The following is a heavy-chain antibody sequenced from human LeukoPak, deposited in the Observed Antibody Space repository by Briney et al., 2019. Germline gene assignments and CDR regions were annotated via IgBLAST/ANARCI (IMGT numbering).Heavy chain of an antibody. V-gene: IGHV1-46*01. D-gene: IGHD2-2*02. CDR3: ARDWGDLVPAAIFDP. Sequence: ASVKVSCKASGYTFTSYYMHWVRQAPGQGLEWMGIINPSGGSTSYAQKFQGRVTMTRDMSTSTVYMELSSLRSEDTAVYYCARDWGDLVPAAIFDPWGQGTLVTVSS. CDR2: INPSGGST. J-gene: IGHJ5*02. CDR1: GYTFTSYY.